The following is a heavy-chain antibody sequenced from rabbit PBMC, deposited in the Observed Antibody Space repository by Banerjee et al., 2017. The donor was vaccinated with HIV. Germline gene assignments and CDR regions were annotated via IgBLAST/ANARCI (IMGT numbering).Heavy chain of an antibody. J-gene: IGHJ4*01. CDR2: IYTSSGST. V-gene: IGHV1S43*01. CDR1: GIDFSSTYW. Sequence: QQQLEESGGGLVKPGGTLTLTCKASGIDFSSTYWIWWVRQAPGKGPELIACIYTSSGSTWYASWAKGRFTISRSTSLNTVDLKMTSLTAADTATYFCARGAGYASSGYAQYFNLWGPGTLVTVS. CDR3: ARGAGYASSGYAQYFNL. D-gene: IGHD8-1*01.